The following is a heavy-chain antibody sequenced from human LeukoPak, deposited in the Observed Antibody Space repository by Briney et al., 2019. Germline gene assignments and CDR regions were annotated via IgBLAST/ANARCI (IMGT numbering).Heavy chain of an antibody. J-gene: IGHJ6*04. CDR2: IYYGGST. CDR3: ARDGGYSYGPGGYYYYGMDV. CDR1: GGSISSYY. V-gene: IGHV4-59*01. D-gene: IGHD5-18*01. Sequence: SDTLSLTCTVSGGSISSYYWSWIRQRPGKGLEWIGYIYYGGSTNYNPSLKSRVTISVDTSKNQFSLKLSSVTAADTAVYYCARDGGYSYGPGGYYYYGMDVWGKGTTVTVSS.